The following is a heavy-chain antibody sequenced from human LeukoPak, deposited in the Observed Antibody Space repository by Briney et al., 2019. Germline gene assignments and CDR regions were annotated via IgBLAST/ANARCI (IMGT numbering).Heavy chain of an antibody. CDR1: GDSISSSTYY. J-gene: IGHJ4*02. CDR2: IYYSGST. V-gene: IGHV4-61*05. D-gene: IGHD6-6*01. Sequence: SETLSLTCTVSGDSISSSTYYCGWVRQPPGKGLEWIGYIYYSGSTNYNPSLKSRVTISVDTSKNQFSPKLSSVTAADTAVYYCARSTYSSSSNVDFDYWGQGTLVTVSS. CDR3: ARSTYSSSSNVDFDY.